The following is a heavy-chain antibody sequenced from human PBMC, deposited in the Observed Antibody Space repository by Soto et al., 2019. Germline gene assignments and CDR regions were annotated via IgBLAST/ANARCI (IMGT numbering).Heavy chain of an antibody. J-gene: IGHJ5*02. CDR3: ARGNYYGSGTLRFDP. D-gene: IGHD3-10*01. Sequence: QVQLQESGPGLVKPSETLSLTCTVSGGPISSGAHYWSWIRQPPGKGLEWIGYVYYSDTTSYSPSLQGRVTMSLDTSKNQFSLNLNSLTAADTAVYFCARGNYYGSGTLRFDPWGQGTLVTVSS. V-gene: IGHV4-30-4*08. CDR1: GGPISSGAHY. CDR2: VYYSDTT.